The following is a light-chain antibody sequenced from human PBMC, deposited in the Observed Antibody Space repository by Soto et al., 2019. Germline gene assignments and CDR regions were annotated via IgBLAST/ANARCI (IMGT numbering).Light chain of an antibody. CDR1: SSKIGSST. CDR2: RSD. V-gene: IGLV1-44*01. CDR3: AAWDEALNGHV. J-gene: IGLJ1*01. Sequence: QSVLTQPPSASGTPGQRVTISCSGRSSKIGSSTVHWFQQLPGTAPKLLIHRSDQRPSGVPDRFSGSKSGTSASLAISGLQTEDEADYYCAAWDEALNGHVFGIGTKVTV.